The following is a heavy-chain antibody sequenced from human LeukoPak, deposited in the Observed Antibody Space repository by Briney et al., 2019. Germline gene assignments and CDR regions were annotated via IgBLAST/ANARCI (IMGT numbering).Heavy chain of an antibody. CDR1: GFTFSSFE. V-gene: IGHV3-48*03. J-gene: IGHJ1*01. D-gene: IGHD6-13*01. Sequence: PGGSLRLSCAASGFTFSSFEMNWVCQVPGKGLEWISYISSSGSTIYFADSVKGRFTISRDNAKNSLYLQMNSLRAEDTAVYYCARPSRPYRSSEYFQHWGQGTLVIVSS. CDR3: ARPSRPYRSSEYFQH. CDR2: ISSSGSTI.